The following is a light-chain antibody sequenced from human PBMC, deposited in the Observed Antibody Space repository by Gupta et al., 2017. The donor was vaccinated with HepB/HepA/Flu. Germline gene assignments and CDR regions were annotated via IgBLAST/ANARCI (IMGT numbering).Light chain of an antibody. V-gene: IGKV1-39*01. CDR2: AAS. CDR3: QQSYCFPRT. CDR1: QNIDKY. Sequence: DIQMTQFPSSLSASVGDRVTITCRASQNIDKYLNWYQQKSGRAPEVLIYAASTLQTGVPSRCSGRGSGTDFSPTINNLQPEDFATYYCQQSYCFPRTFGQGTTVEIE. J-gene: IGKJ1*01.